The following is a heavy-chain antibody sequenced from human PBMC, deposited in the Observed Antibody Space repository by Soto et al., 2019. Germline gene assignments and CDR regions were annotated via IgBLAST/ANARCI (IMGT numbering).Heavy chain of an antibody. D-gene: IGHD3-10*01. CDR2: ISPMFGAA. Sequence: QVQLVQSGAEMKKPGSSVKVSCQSSGGTFNTYAMNWVRQAPGQGPEWMGDISPMFGAANYTPKFQGRVTMTADESTGTSYMQFSSLPSEETALYFCAREVQVHTPAFVYWGQGTLVTVSS. J-gene: IGHJ4*02. CDR3: AREVQVHTPAFVY. CDR1: GGTFNTYA. V-gene: IGHV1-69*19.